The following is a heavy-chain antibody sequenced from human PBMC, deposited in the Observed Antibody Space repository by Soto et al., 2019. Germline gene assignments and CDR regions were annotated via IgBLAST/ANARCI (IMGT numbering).Heavy chain of an antibody. V-gene: IGHV3-23*01. Sequence: GGSLRLSCVASGFPLRFYSMSWVRQAPGKGLEWVSGISGSGESTHYADSVRGRFTISRDNSKNTLFLHMNGLRAGDTAVFYCPKSTGDTWATPYFASWRKGILVTVSS. CDR3: PKSTGDTWATPYFAS. CDR2: ISGSGEST. D-gene: IGHD7-27*01. J-gene: IGHJ4*02. CDR1: GFPLRFYS.